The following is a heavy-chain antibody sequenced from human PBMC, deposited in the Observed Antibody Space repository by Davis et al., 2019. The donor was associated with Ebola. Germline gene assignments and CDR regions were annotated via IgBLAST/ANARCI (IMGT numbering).Heavy chain of an antibody. CDR3: AGGPYRAFDY. V-gene: IGHV1-8*02. CDR2: MNPDSGNT. Sequence: ASVKVSCKASGYSFTSYDINWVRQATGQGLEWMGWMNPDSGNTGYAQKFQGRVTMTRNTSRSTAYMELSSLRSEDTAIYYCAGGPYRAFDYWGQGTLVTVSS. J-gene: IGHJ4*02. CDR1: GYSFTSYD. D-gene: IGHD1-26*01.